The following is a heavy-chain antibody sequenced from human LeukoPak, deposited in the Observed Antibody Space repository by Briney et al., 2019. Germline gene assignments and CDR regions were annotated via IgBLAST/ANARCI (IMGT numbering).Heavy chain of an antibody. V-gene: IGHV1-69*06. D-gene: IGHD6-13*01. CDR2: IIPIFGTA. Sequence: SVKVSCKTSGGTFSSDAISWVRQAPGHGLECMGGIIPIFGTANYAQKFQGRVTITADKSTSTAYMELSSLRSEDTAVYYCAAKIPYTAAGWFDPWGQGTLVTVSS. CDR3: AAKIPYTAAGWFDP. CDR1: GGTFSSDA. J-gene: IGHJ5*02.